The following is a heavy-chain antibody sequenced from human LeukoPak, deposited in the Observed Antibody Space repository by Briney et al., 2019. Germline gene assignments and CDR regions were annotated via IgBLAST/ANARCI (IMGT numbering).Heavy chain of an antibody. CDR1: GSTFTTYD. D-gene: IGHD6-13*01. V-gene: IGHV1-8*01. Sequence: ASVKVSCKASGSTFTTYDINWVRQATGQGLEWMGWMNPNSGDTGYAQKFQGRVTITRNTSISTAYMELSSLRSEDTAVYYCARELRVAAAGHFDYWGQGTLVTVSS. CDR2: MNPNSGDT. CDR3: ARELRVAAAGHFDY. J-gene: IGHJ4*02.